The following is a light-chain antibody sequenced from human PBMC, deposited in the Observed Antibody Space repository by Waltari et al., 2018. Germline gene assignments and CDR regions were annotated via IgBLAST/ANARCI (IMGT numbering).Light chain of an antibody. Sequence: QSALTQPASVSGSPGQSITISCTGSSTDVGAYNFVSWYQQHPGKVPKLILYDVGNRPSGISHRSSASKSGNTASLTISGLQEEDEGEYYCSSYTTSTTLLFGTGTRLTVL. J-gene: IGLJ1*01. CDR3: SSYTTSTTLL. CDR2: DVG. CDR1: STDVGAYNF. V-gene: IGLV2-14*01.